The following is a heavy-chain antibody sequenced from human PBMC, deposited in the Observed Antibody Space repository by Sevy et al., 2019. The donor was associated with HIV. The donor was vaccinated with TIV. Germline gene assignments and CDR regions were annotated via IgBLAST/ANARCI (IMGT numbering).Heavy chain of an antibody. V-gene: IGHV3-30*02. CDR1: GFTFSSYG. J-gene: IGHJ6*02. D-gene: IGHD6-13*01. CDR2: IRYDGSNK. CDR3: AKDQGSSWYHGYYYYGMDV. Sequence: GGSLRLSCAASGFTFSSYGMHWDRQAPGKGLEWVAFIRYDGSNKYYADSVKGRFTISRDNSKNTLYLQMNSLRAEDTAVYYCAKDQGSSWYHGYYYYGMDVWGQGTTVTVSS.